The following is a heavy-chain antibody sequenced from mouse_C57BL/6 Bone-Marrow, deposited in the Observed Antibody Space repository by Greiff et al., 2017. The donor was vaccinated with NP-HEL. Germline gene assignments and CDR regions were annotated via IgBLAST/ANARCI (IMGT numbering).Heavy chain of an antibody. V-gene: IGHV1-62-2*01. D-gene: IGHD1-1*01. CDR3: ARHEALVSTVVGGGFAD. CDR2: FYPGSGST. CDR1: GYTFTEYT. Sequence: QVQLQQSGAELVKPGASVKLSCKASGYTFTEYTIHWVKQRSGQGLEWIGWFYPGSGSTKYNEKFKDKATLTADKSSSTVYMELSRLTSEDSAVYYCARHEALVSTVVGGGFADWGQGTLVTVSA. J-gene: IGHJ3*01.